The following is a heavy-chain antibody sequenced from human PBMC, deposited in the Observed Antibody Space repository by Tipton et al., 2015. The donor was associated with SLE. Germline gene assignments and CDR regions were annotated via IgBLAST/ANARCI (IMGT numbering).Heavy chain of an antibody. CDR3: ARDLWAHQPGPAAFDI. Sequence: SLRLSCAGSEFTFSDYWMSWVRQAPGKGLEWVASINQRGHEIYYVESVKGRFIISRDNAKSTLYLQMDRLRGEDTAVYYCARDLWAHQPGPAAFDIWGQGTMVSVSS. CDR2: INQRGHEI. J-gene: IGHJ3*02. D-gene: IGHD1-14*01. V-gene: IGHV3-7*01. CDR1: EFTFSDYW.